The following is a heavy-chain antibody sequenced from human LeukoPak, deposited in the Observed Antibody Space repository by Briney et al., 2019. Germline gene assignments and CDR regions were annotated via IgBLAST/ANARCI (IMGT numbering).Heavy chain of an antibody. J-gene: IGHJ4*02. D-gene: IGHD1-26*01. Sequence: ASVKVSCKASGYTFTSYAMHWVRQAPGQRLEWMGWINAGNGNTKYSQEFQGRVTMTRDMSTSTVSMELSSLRSEDTAVYYCARDGATTGSGLNYWGQGTLVTVSS. CDR2: INAGNGNT. CDR3: ARDGATTGSGLNY. V-gene: IGHV1-3*01. CDR1: GYTFTSYA.